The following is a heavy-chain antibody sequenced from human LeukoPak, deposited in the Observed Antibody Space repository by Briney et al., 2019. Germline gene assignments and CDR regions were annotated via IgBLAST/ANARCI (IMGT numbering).Heavy chain of an antibody. V-gene: IGHV4-59*08. CDR1: GGSISSYY. CDR2: IYYSGST. J-gene: IGHJ4*02. Sequence: SETLSLTCTVSGGSISSYYWSRIRQPPGKGLEWIGYIYYSGSTNYNPSLKSRVTISVDTSKNQFSLKLSSVTAADTAVYYCARASGYPDYWGQGTLVTVSS. CDR3: ARASGYPDY. D-gene: IGHD6-25*01.